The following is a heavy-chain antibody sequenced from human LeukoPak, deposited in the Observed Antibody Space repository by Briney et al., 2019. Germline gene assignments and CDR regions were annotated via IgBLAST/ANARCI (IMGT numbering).Heavy chain of an antibody. CDR2: ISYDGSNK. Sequence: GGSLRLSCAASGFTFFSYWMRWVRQAPGKGLEWVAVISYDGSNKYYADSVKGRFTISRDNSKNTLYLQMDSLRAEDTALYYCARAGSSAWTPDYYYYMDVWGKGTTVTVSS. J-gene: IGHJ6*03. D-gene: IGHD6-19*01. CDR1: GFTFFSYW. CDR3: ARAGSSAWTPDYYYYMDV. V-gene: IGHV3-30*03.